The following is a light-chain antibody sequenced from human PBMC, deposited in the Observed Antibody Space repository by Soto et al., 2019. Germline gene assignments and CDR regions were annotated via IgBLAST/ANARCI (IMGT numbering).Light chain of an antibody. J-gene: IGKJ4*01. CDR2: GAS. V-gene: IGKV3-15*01. Sequence: EIVMTQSPATLSVSPGERVTLSCRASQSVGTNLAWYQQKPGQAPRLLILGASTRASGIPARFSGGGSGTDFTLTISRLEPEDFAVYYCQQFSSYPLTFGGGTKVDIK. CDR1: QSVGTN. CDR3: QQFSSYPLT.